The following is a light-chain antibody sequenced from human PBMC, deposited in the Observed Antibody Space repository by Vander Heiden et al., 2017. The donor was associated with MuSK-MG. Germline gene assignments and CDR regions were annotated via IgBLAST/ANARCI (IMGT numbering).Light chain of an antibody. CDR2: GAS. V-gene: IGKV3-11*01. CDR1: QSVDSA. J-gene: IGKJ1*01. CDR3: QQRTDWPRT. Sequence: EVLLTQSPATLSLSPGEGATLSCRASQSVDSALAWFQQKPGQAPRLLIYGASIRAAGIPARFSGSGSGTDFTLTISSLEPEDFAVYYCQQRTDWPRTFGQGTKVEFK.